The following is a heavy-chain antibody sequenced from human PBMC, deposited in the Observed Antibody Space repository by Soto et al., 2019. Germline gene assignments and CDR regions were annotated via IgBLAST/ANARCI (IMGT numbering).Heavy chain of an antibody. CDR1: GYTFTAYG. Sequence: QVDLVQSGAEVKKPGASVKVACQTSGYTFTAYGITWVRQAQGQVLELVGWISPYNGHTKYAEKFEGRVTMTTDLSTGTASMELRSLKSDDTAVYYCARSGWNSPYYSHGLDVWGQGTTVTVSS. D-gene: IGHD6-19*01. CDR3: ARSGWNSPYYSHGLDV. J-gene: IGHJ6*02. V-gene: IGHV1-18*01. CDR2: ISPYNGHT.